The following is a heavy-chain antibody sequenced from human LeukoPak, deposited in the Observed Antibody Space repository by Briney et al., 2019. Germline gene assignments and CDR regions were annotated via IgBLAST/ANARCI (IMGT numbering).Heavy chain of an antibody. CDR1: GFAFSGDN. CDR2: IDAGGSYI. CDR3: ARDQAIDIRAYDI. J-gene: IGHJ3*02. D-gene: IGHD5-12*01. Sequence: GGSLRLSCAASGFAFSGDNINWVRQAPGNGLEWVSFIDAGGSYIRYADSVKGRFTISRDNAKNSLFLQMNSLRAEDTAMYFCARDQAIDIRAYDIWGQGTMVTVSS. V-gene: IGHV3-21*01.